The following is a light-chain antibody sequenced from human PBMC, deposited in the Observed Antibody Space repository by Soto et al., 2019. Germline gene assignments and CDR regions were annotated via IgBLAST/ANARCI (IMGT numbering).Light chain of an antibody. CDR1: STDAGEYNY. CDR3: SSFVGAPVI. CDR2: EVN. Sequence: QSALTQPPSASGSPGQSVTIPCAGTSTDAGEYNYVSWYQQHPGKVPKLIIFEVNKRPSGVPDRFSGSKSGDTASLTVSGLQAEDEADYYCSSFVGAPVIFGGGTKVTVL. V-gene: IGLV2-8*01. J-gene: IGLJ2*01.